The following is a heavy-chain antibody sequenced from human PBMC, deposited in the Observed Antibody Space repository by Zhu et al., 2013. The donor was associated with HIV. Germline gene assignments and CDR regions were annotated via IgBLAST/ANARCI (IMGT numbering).Heavy chain of an antibody. CDR2: INPNNGAT. V-gene: IGHV1-2*02. J-gene: IGHJ5*02. Sequence: QVQLVQSGAEVMQPGASVKVSCRAAEYTITANYMHWLRQAPGQGLEWMGWINPNNGATKYAQKFQGRVSMTRDTSISTAYMELSALRFDDTAVYYCARAALRRHLGIDPWAREPWSPSPQ. CDR1: EYTITANY. CDR3: ARAALRRHLGIDP. D-gene: IGHD3-10*01.